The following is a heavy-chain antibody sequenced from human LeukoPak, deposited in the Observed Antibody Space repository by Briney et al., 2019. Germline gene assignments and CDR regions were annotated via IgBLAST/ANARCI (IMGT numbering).Heavy chain of an antibody. V-gene: IGHV1-2*02. D-gene: IGHD3-22*01. CDR2: INPNSGGT. CDR3: ARDAITMIVVVIGGGGYYFDY. Sequence: ASVKVSCKASGYTFTSYFMHWVRQAPGQGLEWMGWINPNSGGTNYAQKFRGRVTMTRDTSISTAYMELSRLRSDDTAVYYCARDAITMIVVVIGGGGYYFDYWGQGTLVTVSS. CDR1: GYTFTSYF. J-gene: IGHJ4*02.